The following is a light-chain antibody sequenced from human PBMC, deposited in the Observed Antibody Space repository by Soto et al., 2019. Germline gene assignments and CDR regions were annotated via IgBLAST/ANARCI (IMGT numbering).Light chain of an antibody. J-gene: IGLJ1*01. CDR2: EVS. V-gene: IGLV2-8*01. Sequence: QSALTQPPSASGSPGQSVTISCTGTSSDVGSSNYVSWYQQHPGKAPKVMIYEVSKRPSGVPDRFSGSRSGNKASLTVSGLQADDEADYFCSSTAGSDNLYVFGTGTKVTVL. CDR1: SSDVGSSNY. CDR3: SSTAGSDNLYV.